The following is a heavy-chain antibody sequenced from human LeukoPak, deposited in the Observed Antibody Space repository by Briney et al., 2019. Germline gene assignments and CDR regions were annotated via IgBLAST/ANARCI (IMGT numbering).Heavy chain of an antibody. Sequence: ASVKVSCKTSGYTFTGYYMHWVRQAPGQGLEWMGRINPNSGDTNYAQKFQGRVTMTGDTSITTAYMELNSLRSEDTAVYYCARDGNIVVVVPYGMDVWGQGTTVTVSS. CDR3: ARDGNIVVVVPYGMDV. CDR1: GYTFTGYY. V-gene: IGHV1-2*06. J-gene: IGHJ6*02. CDR2: INPNSGDT. D-gene: IGHD2-2*01.